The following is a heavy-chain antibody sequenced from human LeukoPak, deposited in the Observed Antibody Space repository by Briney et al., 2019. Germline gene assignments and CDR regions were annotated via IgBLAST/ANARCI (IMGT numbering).Heavy chain of an antibody. CDR3: ARDYDYGDYVRFDY. CDR1: GGTFSSYA. D-gene: IGHD4-17*01. J-gene: IGHJ4*02. Sequence: SVKVSCKASGGTFSSYAISWVRQAPGQGLEWMGRIIPILGTANYAQKFQGRVTITTDESTSTAYMELSSLRSEDTAVYYCARDYDYGDYVRFDYWGQGTLVTVSS. V-gene: IGHV1-69*11. CDR2: IIPILGTA.